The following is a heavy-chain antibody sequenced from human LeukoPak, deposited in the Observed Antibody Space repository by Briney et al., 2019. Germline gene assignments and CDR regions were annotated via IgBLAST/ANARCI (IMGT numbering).Heavy chain of an antibody. CDR3: AQHKYCSSTSCQYRDY. Sequence: PSETLSLTCAVYGGSFSGYYWSWIRQPPGKGLEWIGEINHSGSTNYSPSLKSRVTISVDTSKNQFSLKLSSVTAADTAVYYCAQHKYCSSTSCQYRDYWGQGTLVTVSS. J-gene: IGHJ4*02. V-gene: IGHV4-34*01. D-gene: IGHD2-2*01. CDR1: GGSFSGYY. CDR2: INHSGST.